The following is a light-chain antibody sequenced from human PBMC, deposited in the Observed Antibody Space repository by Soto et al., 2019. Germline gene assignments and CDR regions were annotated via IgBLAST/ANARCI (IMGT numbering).Light chain of an antibody. CDR2: GAS. V-gene: IGKV3-15*01. CDR3: QHHHDWPPRT. CDR1: QSVSTN. J-gene: IGKJ1*01. Sequence: IVMTHSPATLSGSQVGGGTLSCSASQSVSTNVAWYQQKPGQAPRLLLYGASTRATGLPHRFSGSGSGTEFTLTISSLQSEDFAVYYCQHHHDWPPRTCGHGTTGDLK.